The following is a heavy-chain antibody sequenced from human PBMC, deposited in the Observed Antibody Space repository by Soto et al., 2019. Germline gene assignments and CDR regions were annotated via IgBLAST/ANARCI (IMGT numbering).Heavy chain of an antibody. J-gene: IGHJ4*02. CDR1: GDTFTTYD. CDR2: INPNSGNI. V-gene: IGHV1-8*01. CDR3: ARGRASGSYYLLDY. Sequence: XSVKVSCKATGDTFTTYDINWVRQATGHGLEWMGWINPNSGNIGYAQRFQGRVTMTRDTAIRTAYMEVSSLRSDDTAVYYCARGRASGSYYLLDYWGQGTLVTVSS. D-gene: IGHD3-10*01.